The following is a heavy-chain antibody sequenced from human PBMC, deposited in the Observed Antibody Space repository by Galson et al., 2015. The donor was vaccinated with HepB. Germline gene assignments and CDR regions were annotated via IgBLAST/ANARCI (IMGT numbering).Heavy chain of an antibody. CDR3: ASHYCTGGVCYRGIDY. CDR1: GYTLTELS. Sequence: SVKVSCKVSGYTLTELSMHWVRQAPGKGLEWMGGFDPEDGETIYTQKFQGRVTMTEDTSTDTVYMELSSLRSEDTAVYYCASHYCTGGVCYRGIDYWGQGTLVTVSS. D-gene: IGHD2-8*02. CDR2: FDPEDGET. V-gene: IGHV1-24*01. J-gene: IGHJ4*02.